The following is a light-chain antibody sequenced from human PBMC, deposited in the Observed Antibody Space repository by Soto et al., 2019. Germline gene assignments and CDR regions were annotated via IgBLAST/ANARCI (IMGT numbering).Light chain of an antibody. CDR2: GNS. V-gene: IGLV1-40*01. CDR1: SSNIGAGYD. J-gene: IGLJ2*01. Sequence: QSVLTQPPSVSGAPGQRVTISCTGSSSNIGAGYDVHWYQQLPGTAPKLLIYGNSNRPSGVPDRFSGSKSGTSASLSITGIQAGDEVDESCQSYDTSLRGIYVVVAGGTKLAVL. CDR3: QSYDTSLRGIYVV.